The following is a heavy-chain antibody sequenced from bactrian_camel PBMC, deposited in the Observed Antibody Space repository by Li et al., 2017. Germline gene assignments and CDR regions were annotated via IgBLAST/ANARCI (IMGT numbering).Heavy chain of an antibody. D-gene: IGHD4*01. J-gene: IGHJ4*01. V-gene: IGHV3S10*01. CDR3: AARYRVRGTWPVTLDPQQYSV. Sequence: VQLVESGGGSVQSGGSLRLSCAASGYTYGDYCMGWFRQAHGKEIELRELVSRIDGDGSAKYGDSVKGRFTISQDTAKNTVYLQMNSLELEDAAMYYCAARYRVRGTWPVTLDPQQYSVWGQGTQVTVS. CDR1: GYTYGDYC. CDR2: IDGDGSA.